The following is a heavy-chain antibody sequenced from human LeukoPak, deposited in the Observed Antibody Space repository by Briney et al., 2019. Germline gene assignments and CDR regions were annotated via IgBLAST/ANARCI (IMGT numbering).Heavy chain of an antibody. J-gene: IGHJ5*02. CDR2: INHSGST. CDR1: GGSFSGYY. CDR3: ARTESSIAARTRGHWFDP. D-gene: IGHD6-6*01. V-gene: IGHV4-34*01. Sequence: SETLSLTCAVYGGSFSGYYRSWIRQPPGKGLEWIGEINHSGSTNYNPSLKSRVTISVDTSKNQFSLKLSSVTAADTAVYYCARTESSIAARTRGHWFDPWGQGTLVTVSS.